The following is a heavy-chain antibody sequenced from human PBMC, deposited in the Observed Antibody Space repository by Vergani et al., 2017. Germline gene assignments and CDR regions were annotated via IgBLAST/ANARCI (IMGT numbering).Heavy chain of an antibody. Sequence: QVQLVESGGGVVQPGGSLRLSCEASGFSFSNFGMHWVRQAPGKGLEWVSVIWYDGQKKFFADSVKGRFTISRDNSKNLVFLKMSSLRAEDTAVYYCAKSWRAVAYTLDYWGQGTLVTVSS. D-gene: IGHD6-19*01. CDR3: AKSWRAVAYTLDY. CDR1: GFSFSNFG. CDR2: IWYDGQKK. J-gene: IGHJ4*02. V-gene: IGHV3-33*06.